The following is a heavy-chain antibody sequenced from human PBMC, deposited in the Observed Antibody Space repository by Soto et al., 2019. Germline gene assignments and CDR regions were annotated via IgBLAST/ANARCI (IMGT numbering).Heavy chain of an antibody. D-gene: IGHD2-8*01. J-gene: IGHJ4*02. CDR3: ARGGSGVLDY. CDR2: VHYSGST. Sequence: SETLSLTCAVSGGSISTCYWSWIRQPPGKGLEWIGYVHYSGSTNYNPSLKSRVTISVDTSKNQFSLKLNSVTAADTAVFYCARGGSGVLDYWGQGTLVTVSS. V-gene: IGHV4-59*01. CDR1: GGSISTCY.